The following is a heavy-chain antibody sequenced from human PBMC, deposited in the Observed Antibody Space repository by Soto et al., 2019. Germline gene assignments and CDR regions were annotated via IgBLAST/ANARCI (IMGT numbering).Heavy chain of an antibody. Sequence: QITLNESGPTLVKPTQTLTLTCTFSGFSFSTNKVGVAWTRQPPGKALEWLALIYWDDDKRYSPSLKSRLTITTDTSKTQVVLTMTNMDLVDPATYYGAHRPVPGYFDYWGQGILVTVSS. CDR1: GFSFSTNKVG. D-gene: IGHD3-10*01. CDR2: IYWDDDK. V-gene: IGHV2-5*02. J-gene: IGHJ4*02. CDR3: AHRPVPGYFDY.